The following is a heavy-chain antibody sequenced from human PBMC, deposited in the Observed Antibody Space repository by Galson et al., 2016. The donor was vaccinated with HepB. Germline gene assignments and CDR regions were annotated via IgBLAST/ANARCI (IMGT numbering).Heavy chain of an antibody. D-gene: IGHD3-3*01. CDR3: TIQDFVP. Sequence: QSGAEVKKPGESLQISCKASGSTFTDYWIGWVRQMPGKGLEWMGIIFLRDSETRYSPSFQGQVTISADKSISTAYLQWSSLKASDTAIYYCTIQDFVPWGQGTLVTVSS. CDR1: GSTFTDYW. V-gene: IGHV5-51*01. J-gene: IGHJ4*02. CDR2: IFLRDSET.